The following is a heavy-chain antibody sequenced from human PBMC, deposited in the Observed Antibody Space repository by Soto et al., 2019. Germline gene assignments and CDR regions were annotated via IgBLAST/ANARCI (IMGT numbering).Heavy chain of an antibody. D-gene: IGHD5-12*01. Sequence: QLGGSLRLSCAASGFTVSSNYMSWVRQAPGKGLEWVSVIYSGGSTYYADSVKGRFTISRDNSKNTLYLQMNSLRAEDTAVYYCAREKRGYSVDWGQGTLVTVSS. CDR1: GFTVSSNY. CDR2: IYSGGST. CDR3: AREKRGYSVD. V-gene: IGHV3-66*01. J-gene: IGHJ4*02.